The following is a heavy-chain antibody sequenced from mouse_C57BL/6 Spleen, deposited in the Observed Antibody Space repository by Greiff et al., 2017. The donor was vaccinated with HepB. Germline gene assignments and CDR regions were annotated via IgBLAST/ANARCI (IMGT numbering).Heavy chain of an antibody. Sequence: QVQLQQPGAELVMPGASVKLSCKASGYPLTSYWMHWVKQRPGQGLEWIGEIDPSDSYTNYNQKFKGKSTLTVDKSSSTAYMQLSSLTSEDSAVYYCARSYYSNYGYFDYWGQGTTLTVSS. CDR1: GYPLTSYW. CDR3: ARSYYSNYGYFDY. CDR2: IDPSDSYT. D-gene: IGHD2-5*01. J-gene: IGHJ2*01. V-gene: IGHV1-69*01.